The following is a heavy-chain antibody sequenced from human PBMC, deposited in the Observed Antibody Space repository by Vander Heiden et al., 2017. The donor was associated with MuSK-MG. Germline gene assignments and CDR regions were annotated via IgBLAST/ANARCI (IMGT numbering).Heavy chain of an antibody. CDR3: AKDAGYCTGGSCYSAPYFYYYYMDV. D-gene: IGHD2-15*01. J-gene: IGHJ6*03. V-gene: IGHV3-23*01. CDR1: GFTFSSYA. Sequence: VQLLESGGGLVQPGGSLRLSCAASGFTFSSYAMNWVRQAPGKGLEWLSGISGSGDSTYYADSVKGRFTVSRDNSKNTLYLQMNSLRAEDTAVYYCAKDAGYCTGGSCYSAPYFYYYYMDVWGKGTTVTVSS. CDR2: ISGSGDST.